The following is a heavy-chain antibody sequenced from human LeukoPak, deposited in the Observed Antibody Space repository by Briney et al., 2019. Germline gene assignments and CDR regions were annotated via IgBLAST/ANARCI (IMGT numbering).Heavy chain of an antibody. V-gene: IGHV3-48*04. Sequence: GGSLRLSCAASGFTFSSHWMSWVRQAPGKGLEWVSYISRGGSSIYYADSVKGRFTISRDNAKNSLYLQMNSLRAEDTAVYYCAGEHDSSGYYWGQGTLVTVSS. CDR3: AGEHDSSGYY. CDR1: GFTFSSHW. D-gene: IGHD3-22*01. CDR2: ISRGGSSI. J-gene: IGHJ4*02.